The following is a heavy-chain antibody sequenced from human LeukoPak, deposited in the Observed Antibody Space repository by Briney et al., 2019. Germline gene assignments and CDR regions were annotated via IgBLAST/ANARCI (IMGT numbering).Heavy chain of an antibody. D-gene: IGHD3-10*01. V-gene: IGHV3-30*04. Sequence: PGRSLRLSCAASGFTFSSYAMHWVRQAPGKGLEWVAVISYDGSNKYYADSVKGRFTISRDNSKNTLYLQMNSLRAEDTAVYYCARDRGYYGSGSYYSSNFDYWGQGTLVTVSS. CDR3: ARDRGYYGSGSYYSSNFDY. CDR2: ISYDGSNK. CDR1: GFTFSSYA. J-gene: IGHJ4*02.